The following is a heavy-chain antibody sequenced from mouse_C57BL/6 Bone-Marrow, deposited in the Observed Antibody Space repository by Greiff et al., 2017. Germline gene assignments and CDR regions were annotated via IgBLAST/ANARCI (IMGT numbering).Heavy chain of an antibody. V-gene: IGHV5-4*01. CDR3: ARDRALYYDYEDAMDY. D-gene: IGHD2-4*01. Sequence: EVMLVESGGGLVKPGGSLKLSCAASGFTFSSYAMSWVRQTPEKRLEWVATISDGGSYTYYPDNVKGRFTISRDNAKNNLYLQMSHLKSEDTAMYYCARDRALYYDYEDAMDYWGQGTSVTVSS. CDR1: GFTFSSYA. J-gene: IGHJ4*01. CDR2: ISDGGSYT.